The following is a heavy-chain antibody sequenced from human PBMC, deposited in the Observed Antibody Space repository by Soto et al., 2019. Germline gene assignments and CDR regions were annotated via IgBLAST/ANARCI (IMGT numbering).Heavy chain of an antibody. J-gene: IGHJ6*02. CDR3: AREEVPQWFSRGYYGVDV. V-gene: IGHV4-34*01. D-gene: IGHD2-8*01. CDR1: GGSFSVYY. Sequence: PSETLSLTCAIYGGSFSVYYWKWIRQPPGKGLEWIGEINHSGSTNYNTSLKSRVTISVDTSRKQFSLKLSSVTAADTAVYYCAREEVPQWFSRGYYGVDVWGQGTTVTVSS. CDR2: INHSGST.